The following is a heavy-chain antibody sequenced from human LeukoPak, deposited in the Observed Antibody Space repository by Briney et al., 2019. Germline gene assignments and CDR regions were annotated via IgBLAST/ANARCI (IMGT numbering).Heavy chain of an antibody. Sequence: GGSLRLSCAVSGFTVSSNYMSWVRQAPGKGLEWVSAISGSGGSTYYADSVKGRFTISRDNSKNTLYLQMNSLRAEDTAVYYCAKASAMIVVVSKHFDYWGQGTLVTVSS. J-gene: IGHJ4*02. CDR1: GFTVSSNY. V-gene: IGHV3-23*01. D-gene: IGHD3-22*01. CDR2: ISGSGGST. CDR3: AKASAMIVVVSKHFDY.